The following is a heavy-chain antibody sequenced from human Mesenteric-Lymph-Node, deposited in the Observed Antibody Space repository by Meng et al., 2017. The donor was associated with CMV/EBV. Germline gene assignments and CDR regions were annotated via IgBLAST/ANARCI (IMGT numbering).Heavy chain of an antibody. CDR2: IWFDGSNK. CDR3: AREGGIVGATSFDY. CDR1: GFTFSGYD. V-gene: IGHV3-33*08. D-gene: IGHD1-26*01. Sequence: SGFTFSGYDINWVRQAPGKGLEWVAVIWFDGSNKQYVDSVKGRFTISRDNSQNTLYLQMNSLRAEDTAVYYCAREGGIVGATSFDYWGQGTLVTVSS. J-gene: IGHJ4*02.